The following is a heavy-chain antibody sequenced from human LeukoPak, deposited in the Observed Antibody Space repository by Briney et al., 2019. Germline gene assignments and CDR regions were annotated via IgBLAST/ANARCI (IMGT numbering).Heavy chain of an antibody. CDR2: INPNSGGT. CDR3: ARGAEDSSVYYSGLYY. CDR1: GYTFSGYY. V-gene: IGHV1-2*02. D-gene: IGHD3-22*01. Sequence: ASVKVSCKASGYTFSGYYMHWVRQAPGPGLEWMGWINPNSGGTIYVEKFQGRVTMTRDMSISTDYMELSSLRSDDTAVYYCARGAEDSSVYYSGLYYWGQGTLVTVSS. J-gene: IGHJ4*02.